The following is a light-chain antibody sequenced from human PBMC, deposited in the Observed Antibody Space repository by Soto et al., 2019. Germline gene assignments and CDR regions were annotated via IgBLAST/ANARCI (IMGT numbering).Light chain of an antibody. V-gene: IGKV3-15*01. CDR2: GTS. CDR3: QQYNSYSPT. CDR1: QSVSSK. Sequence: EIVMTQSPATLSVSPGERATLSCRASQSVSSKLAWYQQKPGQAPRLLIYGTSSRATGIPARFSGSGSGTDFTLTISSLQSEDFAVYYCQQYNSYSPTFGQGTKV. J-gene: IGKJ1*01.